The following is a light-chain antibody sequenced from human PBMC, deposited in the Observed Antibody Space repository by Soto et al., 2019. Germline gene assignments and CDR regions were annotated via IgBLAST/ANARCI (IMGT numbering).Light chain of an antibody. CDR2: GAS. J-gene: IGKJ5*01. CDR3: HQYASSPLT. Sequence: EIVLTQSPGTLSLSPGERAILSCRASQSVGSNYLAWYQQTPGQAPRLLIHGASTRATGIPDRFSGSGSGTDFTLTLSRLESEDSAVYYCHQYASSPLTFGQGTRLEIK. CDR1: QSVGSNY. V-gene: IGKV3-20*01.